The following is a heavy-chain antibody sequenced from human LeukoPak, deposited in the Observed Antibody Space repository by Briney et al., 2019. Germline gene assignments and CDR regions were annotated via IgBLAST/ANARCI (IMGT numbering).Heavy chain of an antibody. V-gene: IGHV4-59*01. CDR3: ARATHYYDSSGLGWFDP. Sequence: SETLSLTRTVSGGSISIYYWCWIRQPLGEGLEGIGYIYYSGSTNYNPSLKSRVIISVETSKNQFSLKLSSVTAADTAVYYCARATHYYDSSGLGWFDPWGQGTLVTVSS. CDR1: GGSISIYY. D-gene: IGHD3-22*01. CDR2: IYYSGST. J-gene: IGHJ5*02.